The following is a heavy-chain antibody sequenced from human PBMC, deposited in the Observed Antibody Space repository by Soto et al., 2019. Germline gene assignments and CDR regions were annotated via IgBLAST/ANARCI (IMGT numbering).Heavy chain of an antibody. CDR2: IKEDGSEK. CDR3: ARIAVAGRAVDI. D-gene: IGHD6-19*01. CDR1: GFTFSSHW. Sequence: EVQLVESGGGLVQPGGSLRLSCAVSGFTFSSHWMSWVRQAPGKGLEWVARIKEDGSEKYYEDSVKGRFTISRDNAKISLYLQMDSLRAEDTAVYYCARIAVAGRAVDIWGQGTMVTVSA. J-gene: IGHJ3*02. V-gene: IGHV3-7*01.